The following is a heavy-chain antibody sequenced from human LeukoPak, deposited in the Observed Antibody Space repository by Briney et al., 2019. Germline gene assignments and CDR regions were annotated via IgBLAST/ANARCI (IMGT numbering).Heavy chain of an antibody. V-gene: IGHV4-59*08. J-gene: IGHJ2*01. CDR2: IYYSGNT. D-gene: IGHD6-19*01. CDR1: GLSINSYY. CDR3: ARRDVAVTFDL. Sequence: QPSETLSLPCTVSGLSINSYYWNWIRQPPGKGLEWIGYIYYSGNTNYNPSLKSRVTISVDTSENQFSLKLSSVTAADTAVYYCARRDVAVTFDLWGRGTLVTVSS.